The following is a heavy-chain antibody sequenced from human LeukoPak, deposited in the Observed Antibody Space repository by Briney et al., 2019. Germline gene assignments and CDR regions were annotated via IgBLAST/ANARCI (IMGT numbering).Heavy chain of an antibody. V-gene: IGHV4-34*01. J-gene: IGHJ5*02. CDR1: GGSFSGYY. CDR3: ARGLGEQWLVRPSWFDP. Sequence: PSETLSLTCAVYGGSFSGYYWSWIRQPPGKGLEWIGEINHSGSTNYNPSLKSRVTISVDTSKNQFSLKLSSVTAADTAVYYCARGLGEQWLVRPSWFDPWGQGTLVTVSS. D-gene: IGHD6-19*01. CDR2: INHSGST.